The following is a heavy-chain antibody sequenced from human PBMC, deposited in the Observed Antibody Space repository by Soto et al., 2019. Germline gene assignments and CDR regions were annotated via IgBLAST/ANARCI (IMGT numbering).Heavy chain of an antibody. J-gene: IGHJ4*02. D-gene: IGHD6-13*01. V-gene: IGHV1-69*02. Sequence: QVQLVQSGAEVKKPGSSVKVSCKASGGTFSSYTISWVRQAPGQGLEWMGRIIPILGIANYAQKFQGRVTMTAGKSXXTXSXELSSRRSEDTAVYDWARVLGKAGPYGRSWPYYFDYWGQGTLVTVSS. CDR2: IIPILGIA. CDR3: ARVLGKAGPYGRSWPYYFDY. CDR1: GGTFSSYT.